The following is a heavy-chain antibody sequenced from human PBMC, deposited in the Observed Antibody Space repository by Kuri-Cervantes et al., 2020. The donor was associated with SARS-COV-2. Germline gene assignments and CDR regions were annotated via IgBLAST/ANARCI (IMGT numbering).Heavy chain of an antibody. CDR3: ARRKAYYDFWSGYYEKDYFAY. CDR2: IYYSGST. J-gene: IGHJ4*02. D-gene: IGHD3-3*01. Sequence: SETLSLTCTVSGGSISSSSYYWGWIRQPPGKGLEWIGSIYYSGSTYYNPSLKSRVTISVDTSKNQFSLKLSSVTAADTAVYYCARRKAYYDFWSGYYEKDYFAYWGQGNLVTCYS. CDR1: GGSISSSSYY. V-gene: IGHV4-39*01.